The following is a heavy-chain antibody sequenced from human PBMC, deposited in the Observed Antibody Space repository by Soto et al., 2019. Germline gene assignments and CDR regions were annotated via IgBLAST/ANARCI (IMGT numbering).Heavy chain of an antibody. D-gene: IGHD2-15*01. V-gene: IGHV3-66*01. J-gene: IGHJ4*02. CDR1: GFTVSSNY. Sequence: VQLVESGGGLVQPGGSLRLSCAASGFTVSSNYMSWVRQAPGKGLEWVSVIYSGGSTYYADSVKGRFTISRDNSKNTLYLQMNSLRAEDTAVYYCASYCSGGSCENDYWGQGTLVTVSS. CDR3: ASYCSGGSCENDY. CDR2: IYSGGST.